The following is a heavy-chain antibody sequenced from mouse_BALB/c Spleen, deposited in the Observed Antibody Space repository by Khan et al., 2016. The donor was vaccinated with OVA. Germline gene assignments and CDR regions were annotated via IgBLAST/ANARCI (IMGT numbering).Heavy chain of an antibody. V-gene: IGHV1-87*01. CDR2: IYPGDGNT. CDR3: VRGGITTGYFDY. CDR1: GYTFTSYW. J-gene: IGHJ2*01. Sequence: QVQLKQSGTELARPGASVKLSCKASGYTFTSYWMQWVKQRPGQGLEWIGAIYPGDGNTSYTQKFKGKATLTADKSSSTAYMQLSSLTSEDSAVYFCVRGGITTGYFDYWGQGTTLTVSS. D-gene: IGHD1-1*01.